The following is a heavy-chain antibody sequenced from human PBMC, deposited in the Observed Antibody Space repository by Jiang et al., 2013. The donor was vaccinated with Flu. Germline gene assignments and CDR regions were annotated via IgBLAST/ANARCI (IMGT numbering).Heavy chain of an antibody. D-gene: IGHD4-17*01. Sequence: YGPGLVKPSETLSLTCTVSGGSISSYYWSWIRQPPGKGLEWIGYIYYSGSTNYNPSLKSRVTISVDTSKNQFSLKLSSVTAADTAVYYCARDQGDYGDYGPWIIDYWGQGTLVTVSS. CDR2: IYYSGST. CDR1: GGSISSYY. CDR3: ARDQGDYGDYGPWIIDY. J-gene: IGHJ4*02. V-gene: IGHV4-59*01.